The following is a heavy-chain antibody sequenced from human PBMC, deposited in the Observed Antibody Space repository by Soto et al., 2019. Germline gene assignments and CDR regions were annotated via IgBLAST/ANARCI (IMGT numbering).Heavy chain of an antibody. J-gene: IGHJ3*02. Sequence: SETLSLTCTVSGGSISSYYWSWIRPPPGKGLEWIGYIYYSGSTNYNPSLKSRVTISVDTSKNQFPLKLSSVTAADTAVYYCASIIMVRGALDAFDIWGQGTMVTVSS. CDR1: GGSISSYY. V-gene: IGHV4-59*01. CDR2: IYYSGST. CDR3: ASIIMVRGALDAFDI. D-gene: IGHD3-10*01.